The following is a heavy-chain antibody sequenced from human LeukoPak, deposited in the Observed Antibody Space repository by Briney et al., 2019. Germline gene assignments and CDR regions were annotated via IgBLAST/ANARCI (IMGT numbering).Heavy chain of an antibody. J-gene: IGHJ4*02. D-gene: IGHD3-10*01. V-gene: IGHV4-34*01. Sequence: PSETLSLTCAVYGGSFSGYYWSWIRQPPGKGLEWIGEINHSGSTNYNPSLKSRVTISVDTSKNQFSLKLSSVTAADTAVYYCARDLHYYGSGIFDYWGQGTLVTVSS. CDR3: ARDLHYYGSGIFDY. CDR1: GGSFSGYY. CDR2: INHSGST.